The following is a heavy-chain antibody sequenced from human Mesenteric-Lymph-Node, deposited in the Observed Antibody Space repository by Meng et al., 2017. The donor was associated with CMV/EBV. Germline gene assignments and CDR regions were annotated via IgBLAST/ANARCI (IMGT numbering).Heavy chain of an antibody. Sequence: YWGWIRQPPGKGLEWIGSIYYSGSTYYNPSLKSRVTISVDTSKNQFSLKLSSVTAADTAVYYCARGGTNTYYDFWSGFTKAAWFDPWGQGTLVTVSS. V-gene: IGHV4-39*07. D-gene: IGHD3-3*01. CDR2: IYYSGST. CDR1: Y. J-gene: IGHJ5*02. CDR3: ARGGTNTYYDFWSGFTKAAWFDP.